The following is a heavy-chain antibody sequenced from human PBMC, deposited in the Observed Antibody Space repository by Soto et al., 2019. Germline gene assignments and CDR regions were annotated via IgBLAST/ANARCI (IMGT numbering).Heavy chain of an antibody. CDR2: IIPIFGTA. J-gene: IGHJ6*02. CDR1: GGTFSSYA. D-gene: IGHD2-2*01. Sequence: VKVSCKASGGTFSSYAISWVRQAPGQGLEWMGGIIPIFGTANYAQKFQGRVTITADESTSTAYMELSSLRSEDTAVYYCAGYCSSTSCTLDYYGMDVWGQGTTVTVSS. CDR3: AGYCSSTSCTLDYYGMDV. V-gene: IGHV1-69*13.